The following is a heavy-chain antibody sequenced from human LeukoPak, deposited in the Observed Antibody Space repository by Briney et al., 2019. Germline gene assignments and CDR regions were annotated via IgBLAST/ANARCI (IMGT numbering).Heavy chain of an antibody. CDR1: GDSVSSNSAA. J-gene: IGHJ5*02. Sequence: SQTLSLTCAISGDSVSSNSAAWNWIRQSPSRGLEWLGRTYYRSKWYNDYAVSVKSRITINPDTSKNQFSLQLNSVTPEDTAVYYCARGLMGARRMGFWANRFDPWGQGTLVTVSS. D-gene: IGHD3-16*01. CDR2: TYYRSKWYN. CDR3: ARGLMGARRMGFWANRFDP. V-gene: IGHV6-1*01.